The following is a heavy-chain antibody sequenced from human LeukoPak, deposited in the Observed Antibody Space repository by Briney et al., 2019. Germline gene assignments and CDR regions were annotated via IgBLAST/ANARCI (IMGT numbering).Heavy chain of an antibody. CDR3: ARDLRGGYYYYMDV. CDR1: GLTFSNYG. D-gene: IGHD5/OR15-5a*01. J-gene: IGHJ6*03. V-gene: IGHV3-33*01. CDR2: IWYDGSNT. Sequence: PGGSLRLSCAASGLTFSNYGMHWVRQAPGKGLEWVAVIWYDGSNTYYADSVKGRFTISRDNSKNTLYLQMNSLRAEDTAVYYCARDLRGGYYYYMDVWGKGTTVTVSS.